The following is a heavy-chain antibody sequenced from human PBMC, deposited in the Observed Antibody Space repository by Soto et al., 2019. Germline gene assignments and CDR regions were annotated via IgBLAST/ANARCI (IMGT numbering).Heavy chain of an antibody. CDR3: AKVVGYGDYPVYAFNL. Sequence: EGSLRLSCAASGFSFSNYAMHWVRQAPGQGLEWVAIIFYDGSKEYYADSVKGRFTIARDNSKNTLYLQMNSLRADDTAVYYCAKVVGYGDYPVYAFNLWGQGTMVTVSS. V-gene: IGHV3-30*18. CDR2: IFYDGSKE. J-gene: IGHJ3*01. CDR1: GFSFSNYA. D-gene: IGHD4-17*01.